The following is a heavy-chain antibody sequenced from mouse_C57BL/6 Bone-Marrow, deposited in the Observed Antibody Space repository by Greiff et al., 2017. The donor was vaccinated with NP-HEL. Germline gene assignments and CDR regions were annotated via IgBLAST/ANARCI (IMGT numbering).Heavy chain of an antibody. CDR3: ARSPTLYDYDDY. V-gene: IGHV1-69*01. J-gene: IGHJ2*01. CDR2: IDPSDSYT. Sequence: QVQLKQPGAELVMPGASVKLSCKASGYTFTSYWMHWVKQRPGQGLEWIGEIDPSDSYTNYNQKFKGKSTLTVDKSSSTAYMQLSSLTSEDSAVYYCARSPTLYDYDDYWGQGTTLTVSS. D-gene: IGHD2-4*01. CDR1: GYTFTSYW.